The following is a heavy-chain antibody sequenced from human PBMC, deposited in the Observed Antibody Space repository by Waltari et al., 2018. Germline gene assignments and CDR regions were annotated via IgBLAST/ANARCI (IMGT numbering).Heavy chain of an antibody. D-gene: IGHD1-26*01. CDR3: VRETIYRGTPSGSFSI. Sequence: QVQLVQSGAEVKKPGASVKVSCKASGYTLTSYGIMWVRQAPGQGLEWMGWIDPDNGGTTYAQKFQGRVYMTRDTSITTLYLELSSLTSDDAAVYYCVRETIYRGTPSGSFSIWGQGTMVTVSS. CDR1: GYTLTSYG. V-gene: IGHV1-2*02. CDR2: IDPDNGGT. J-gene: IGHJ3*02.